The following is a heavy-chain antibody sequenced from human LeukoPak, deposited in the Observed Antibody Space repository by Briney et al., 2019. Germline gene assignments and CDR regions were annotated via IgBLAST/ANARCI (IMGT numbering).Heavy chain of an antibody. CDR1: GGSISSYY. V-gene: IGHV4-59*01. J-gene: IGHJ4*02. CDR3: ARAVNYYGSGSYEAYFDY. Sequence: SVTLSLTCTVSGGSISSYYWSWIRQPPGKGLEWIGHIYYSGSTNYNPSLKSRVTISIDTSKNQFSLKLSSVTAADTAVYYCARAVNYYGSGSYEAYFDYWGQGTLVTVSS. CDR2: IYYSGST. D-gene: IGHD3-10*01.